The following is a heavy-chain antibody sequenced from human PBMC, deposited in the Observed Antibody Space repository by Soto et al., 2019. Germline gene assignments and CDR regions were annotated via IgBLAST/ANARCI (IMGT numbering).Heavy chain of an antibody. D-gene: IGHD3-10*01. CDR3: ARGVTMVRGVDYYYGMDV. V-gene: IGHV1-69*13. CDR1: GGTFSSYA. J-gene: IGHJ6*02. CDR2: IIPIFGTA. Sequence: SVKVSCKASGGTFSSYAISWVRQAPGQGLEWMGGIIPIFGTANYAQKFQGRVTITADESTSTAYMELSSLRSGDTAVYYCARGVTMVRGVDYYYGMDVWGQGTTVTVSS.